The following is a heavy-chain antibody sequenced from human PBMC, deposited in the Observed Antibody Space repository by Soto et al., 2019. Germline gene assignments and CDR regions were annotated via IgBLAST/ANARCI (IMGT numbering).Heavy chain of an antibody. CDR3: ARGREYSSAGDFDS. V-gene: IGHV5-51*01. CDR1: GYSFTSYW. CDR2: IYPGDSDT. D-gene: IGHD6-6*01. J-gene: IGHJ4*02. Sequence: GESLKSSCNGSGYSFTSYWIGCVRQMPGKVLELMGIIYPGDSDTRYRPSFQGQVTISADKSISTAYLQWSSLKASDTAVYYCARGREYSSAGDFDSWGQGTLVTVSS.